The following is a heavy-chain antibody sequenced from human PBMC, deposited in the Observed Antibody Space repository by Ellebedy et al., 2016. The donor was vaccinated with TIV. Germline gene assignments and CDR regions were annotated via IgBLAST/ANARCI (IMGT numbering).Heavy chain of an antibody. CDR2: IYYTGNT. J-gene: IGHJ6*02. CDR3: ARGPLRYFDWVYYYHGMDV. D-gene: IGHD3-9*01. Sequence: MPSETLSLTCTVSGDSVSSSRYYWGWIRQPPGQGLEWIGAIYYTGNTYYNPSLKSRVILSVDTSKDQFSLRLSSVTAADTAVYYCARGPLRYFDWVYYYHGMDVWGQGTTVTVSS. V-gene: IGHV4-39*01. CDR1: GDSVSSSRYY.